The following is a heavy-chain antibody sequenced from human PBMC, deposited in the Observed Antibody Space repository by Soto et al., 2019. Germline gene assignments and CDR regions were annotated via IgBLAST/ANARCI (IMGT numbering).Heavy chain of an antibody. CDR2: MYYTGKT. CDR3: ARVYGRGDYFDF. D-gene: IGHD1-26*01. CDR1: GTTISSGDHY. Sequence: QVQLQESGPGLVKPSQILSLTCTVSGTTISSGDHYWSWIRQAPGKGLEWIGYMYYTGKTYYNTSLQSRVTLSVDTSKNQFSLKMTSVTAADTAMYFCARVYGRGDYFDFWGRGNLVSVSS. J-gene: IGHJ4*02. V-gene: IGHV4-30-4*01.